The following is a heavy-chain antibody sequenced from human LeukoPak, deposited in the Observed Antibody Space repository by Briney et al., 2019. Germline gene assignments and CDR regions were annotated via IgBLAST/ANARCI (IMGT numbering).Heavy chain of an antibody. CDR3: ARDVGGSSWSGGSYWFDP. Sequence: ASVKVSCKASGYTFTSYYMHWVRQAPGQGLEWMGIINPSGGSTSYAQKFQGRVTLTRDMSTSTDYLELSSLRSEDTAVYYCARDVGGSSWSGGSYWFDPWGQGTLVTVSS. J-gene: IGHJ5*02. CDR1: GYTFTSYY. D-gene: IGHD6-13*01. CDR2: INPSGGST. V-gene: IGHV1-46*01.